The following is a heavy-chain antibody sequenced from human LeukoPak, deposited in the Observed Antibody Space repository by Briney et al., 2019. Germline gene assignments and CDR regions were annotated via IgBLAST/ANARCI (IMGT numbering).Heavy chain of an antibody. Sequence: PGGSLRLSCAASGFTFSSYSMNWVRQAPGKGLEWVSSISSSSSYIYYADSVKGRFTITRDNAKNSLYLQMNSLRAEDTAVYYCAREIGYCSGGSCYQRGDYGMDVWGQGTTVTVSS. CDR2: ISSSSSYI. V-gene: IGHV3-21*01. J-gene: IGHJ6*02. CDR1: GFTFSSYS. D-gene: IGHD2-15*01. CDR3: AREIGYCSGGSCYQRGDYGMDV.